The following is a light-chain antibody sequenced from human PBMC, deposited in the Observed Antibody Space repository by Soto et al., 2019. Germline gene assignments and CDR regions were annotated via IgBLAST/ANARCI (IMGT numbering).Light chain of an antibody. Sequence: DIRMTQSPPSLSAFVGDKVTITCRASHDIDNFLAWYHQKLGEVPKLLIYAASTLESGASSRFSGSGAGTVFTLTISSLQPEDLGSYYCQRYDSVPRTFGQGTKVEVK. CDR2: AAS. V-gene: IGKV1-27*01. J-gene: IGKJ1*01. CDR1: HDIDNF. CDR3: QRYDSVPRT.